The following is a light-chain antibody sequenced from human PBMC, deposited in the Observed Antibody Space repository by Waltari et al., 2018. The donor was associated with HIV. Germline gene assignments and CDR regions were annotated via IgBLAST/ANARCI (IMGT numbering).Light chain of an antibody. J-gene: IGLJ3*02. Sequence: QSVLTQPPSVSGTPGQNVTIPCSGSSSNIGSNIVNWYQQLPGAAPKLLIYSNDRGPSGVPDRFSGSKSGTSASLAISGLQSADEADYYCAAWDDSLNGMFGGGTRLTVL. V-gene: IGLV1-44*01. CDR1: SSNIGSNI. CDR2: SND. CDR3: AAWDDSLNGM.